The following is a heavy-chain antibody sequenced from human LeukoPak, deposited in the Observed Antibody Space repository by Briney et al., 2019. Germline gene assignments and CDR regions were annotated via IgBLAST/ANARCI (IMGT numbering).Heavy chain of an antibody. D-gene: IGHD2-21*02. CDR3: AKGGHPAVVTTRFDS. CDR1: GFTFDTYA. V-gene: IGHV3-23*01. J-gene: IGHJ5*01. CDR2: IGGSGNYM. Sequence: GGSLRLSCAASGFTFDTYAMSWVRQAPGKGLEWVSSIGGSGNYMYYKDSVKGRFTITRDNSKNTLLLQMNSLRAEDSAVYYCAKGGHPAVVTTRFDSWGQGTLVTVSS.